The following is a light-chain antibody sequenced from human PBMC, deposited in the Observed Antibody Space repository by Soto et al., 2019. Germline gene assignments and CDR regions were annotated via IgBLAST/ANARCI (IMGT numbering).Light chain of an antibody. CDR1: SSDVGGYNL. Sequence: QSVLTQPASVSGSPGQSITISCTGTSSDVGGYNLVSWYQQHPGKAPKVMIYEVSNRPSGVSNRFSGSKSGNTASLTISGLQAEDEADYYCSSYTTSSTRGVFGGGTKLTVL. CDR3: SSYTTSSTRGV. J-gene: IGLJ2*01. V-gene: IGLV2-14*01. CDR2: EVS.